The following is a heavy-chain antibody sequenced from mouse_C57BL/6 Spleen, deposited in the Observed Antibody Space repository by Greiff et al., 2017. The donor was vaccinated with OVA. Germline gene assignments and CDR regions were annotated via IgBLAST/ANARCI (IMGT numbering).Heavy chain of an antibody. CDR1: GYTFTSYW. CDR3: ARSQLGREGAWFAY. J-gene: IGHJ3*01. D-gene: IGHD4-1*01. CDR2: IDPNSGGT. Sequence: QVQLKQPGAELVKPGASVKLSCKASGYTFTSYWMHWVKQRPGRGLEWIGRIDPNSGGTKYNEKFKSKATLTVDKPSSTAYMQLSSLTSEDSAVYYCARSQLGREGAWFAYWGQGTLVTVSA. V-gene: IGHV1-72*01.